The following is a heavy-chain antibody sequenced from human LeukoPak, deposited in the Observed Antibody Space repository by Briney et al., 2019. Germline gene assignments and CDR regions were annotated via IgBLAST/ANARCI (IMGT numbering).Heavy chain of an antibody. D-gene: IGHD3-10*01. CDR3: ARQIWITMVRGAPRGAFDN. Sequence: PSETLSLPCTVSGGSISSSSYYWGWIRQPPGKGLEWLGSIYYSGRIYYNPSLKSRVNISVDMSKNQFYLKLSPVTAAVTAVYYCARQIWITMVRGAPRGAFDNWGQGTMVTVSS. CDR1: GGSISSSSYY. J-gene: IGHJ3*02. V-gene: IGHV4-39*01. CDR2: IYYSGRI.